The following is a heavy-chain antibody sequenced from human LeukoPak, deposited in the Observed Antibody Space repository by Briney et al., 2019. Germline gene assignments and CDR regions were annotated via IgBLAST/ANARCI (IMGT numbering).Heavy chain of an antibody. D-gene: IGHD5-18*01. CDR1: GGSISSNNYY. Sequence: PSETLSLTCTVSGGSISSNNYYWGWIRQPPGEKLEWMGSFYYGGSTYDNPSLKSRVTISLDTSQKQFSLKLSSVTAADTAVYYCARDLGPNTATVTYYFDYWGQGTLVTVSS. CDR2: FYYGGST. J-gene: IGHJ4*02. CDR3: ARDLGPNTATVTYYFDY. V-gene: IGHV4-39*07.